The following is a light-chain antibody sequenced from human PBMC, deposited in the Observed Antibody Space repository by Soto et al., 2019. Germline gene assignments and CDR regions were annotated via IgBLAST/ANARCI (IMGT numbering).Light chain of an antibody. CDR3: QSYDSSLGGSGV. CDR2: GNT. V-gene: IGLV1-40*01. CDR1: SSNIGAGYD. Sequence: QSVLTQPPSVSGAPGQRVTISCTGSSSNIGAGYDVHWYQQLPGTAPKLIIYGNTNRPSGVPDRFSGSKSGTSASLAITGLQAEDEADYYCQSYDSSLGGSGVFGTGTKLTVL. J-gene: IGLJ1*01.